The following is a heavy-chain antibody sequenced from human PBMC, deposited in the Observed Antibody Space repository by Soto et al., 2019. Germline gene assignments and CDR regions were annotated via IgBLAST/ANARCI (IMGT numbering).Heavy chain of an antibody. Sequence: QVQLQESGPGLVKPSDTLSLTCAVSGYSISSSNWWGWIRQPPGKGLEWIGYIYYSGTTYYNPSLKSRVTTSVARSKNQVSLKLPSVTAVDTAVYYCARREIQGPFDYWGEGTLVTVSS. CDR1: GYSISSSNW. V-gene: IGHV4-28*01. D-gene: IGHD1-26*01. CDR2: IYYSGTT. CDR3: ARREIQGPFDY. J-gene: IGHJ4*02.